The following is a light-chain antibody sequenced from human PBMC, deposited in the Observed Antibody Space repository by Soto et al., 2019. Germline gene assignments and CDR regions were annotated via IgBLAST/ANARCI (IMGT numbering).Light chain of an antibody. J-gene: IGKJ1*01. V-gene: IGKV2-30*01. CDR1: QSLVNSDGNTY. CDR3: MQGTLWPWT. CDR2: KVS. Sequence: DVVMTQSPLSLPVTLGQPASISCRSSQSLVNSDGNTYLNWFQQRPGQSPRRLIYKVSNRDSGVPDRFSGSGSDTDFTLKISEVEAEDVGVYYCMQGTLWPWTFGQGTKVEIK.